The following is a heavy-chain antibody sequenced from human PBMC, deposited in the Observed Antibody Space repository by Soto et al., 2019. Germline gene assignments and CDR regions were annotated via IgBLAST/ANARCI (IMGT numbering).Heavy chain of an antibody. CDR2: IYWDDDK. V-gene: IGHV2-5*02. D-gene: IGHD2-21*02. CDR1: GFSLRTSGVG. Sequence: QITLKESGPTLVKPTQTLTLTCTFSGFSLRTSGVGVGWIRQPPGKALEWLALIYWDDDKRYSPSLKSRLTITKDTSKNQVVLTMTNMDPVDTATYYWADLPLMTALWYWGQGILVTVSS. CDR3: ADLPLMTALWY. J-gene: IGHJ4*02.